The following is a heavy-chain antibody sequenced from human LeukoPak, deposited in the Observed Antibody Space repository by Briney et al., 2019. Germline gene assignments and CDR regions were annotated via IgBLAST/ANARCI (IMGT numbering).Heavy chain of an antibody. CDR1: GGTFSSYA. V-gene: IGHV1-69*04. CDR3: ARVVSSHYYDSSGYCDY. Sequence: SVKVSCKASGGTFSSYAISWVRQAPGQGLEWMGRIIPILGIANYAQKFQGRVTITADKSTSTAYMELSSLRSEDTAVYYCARVVSSHYYDSSGYCDYWGQGTTVTVSS. J-gene: IGHJ4*03. CDR2: IIPILGIA. D-gene: IGHD3-22*01.